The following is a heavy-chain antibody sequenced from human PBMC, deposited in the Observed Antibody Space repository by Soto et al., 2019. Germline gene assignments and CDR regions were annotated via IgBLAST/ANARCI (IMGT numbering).Heavy chain of an antibody. CDR1: GGSVTISNW. Sequence: QVQLQESGPGLVKPSGTLSLTCAVSGGSVTISNWWSWVRQTPGKGLEWIGQIHHSGSTNYNPSLTSRVTISVDKSKNQFSLEMKSVTAADTAVYYCARGGYYFYMDVWGKGTTVTVS. J-gene: IGHJ6*03. CDR2: IHHSGST. D-gene: IGHD1-26*01. CDR3: ARGGYYFYMDV. V-gene: IGHV4-4*02.